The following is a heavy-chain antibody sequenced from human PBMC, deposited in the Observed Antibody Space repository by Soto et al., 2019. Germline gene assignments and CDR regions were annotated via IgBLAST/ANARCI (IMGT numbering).Heavy chain of an antibody. CDR2: INHSGST. J-gene: IGHJ5*02. D-gene: IGHD7-27*01. CDR1: GGSFSGYY. Sequence: SETLSLTCAVYGGSFSGYYWSWIRQPPGKGLEWIGEINHSGSTNYNPSLKSRVTISVDTSKNQLSLKLSSVTAADTAVYYCARGPLGYNWFDPGGQGTLVTVSS. V-gene: IGHV4-34*01. CDR3: ARGPLGYNWFDP.